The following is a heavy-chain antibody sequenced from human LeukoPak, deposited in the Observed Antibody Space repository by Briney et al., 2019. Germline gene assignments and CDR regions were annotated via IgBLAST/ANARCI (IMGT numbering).Heavy chain of an antibody. Sequence: PGGSLRLSCAASGFTFSSYAMSWVRQAPGKGLEWVSGIIDSGESTYYANFAKCRFTISRDNSNNTLYLQMNSLRAEDTAVYYCAKLGGQELHNYYVAVCGKGTTVAVSS. J-gene: IGHJ6*03. CDR1: GFTFSSYA. CDR3: AKLGGQELHNYYVAV. CDR2: IIDSGEST. V-gene: IGHV3-23*01. D-gene: IGHD3-16*01.